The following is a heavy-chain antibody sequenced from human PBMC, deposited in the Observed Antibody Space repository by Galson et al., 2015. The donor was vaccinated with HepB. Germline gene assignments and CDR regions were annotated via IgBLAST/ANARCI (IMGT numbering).Heavy chain of an antibody. CDR3: ARDIGLRYMVVFDS. CDR2: TYYRSKWYN. CDR1: GDSVSSNRAA. Sequence: CAISGDSVSSNRAAWNWIRQSPSRGLEWLGRTYYRSKWYNEYAVPVNSRITINPDTSKNQFSLQLNSLTPEDTAVYYCARDIGLRYMVVFDSWGQGTPVTVSS. J-gene: IGHJ5*01. V-gene: IGHV6-1*01. D-gene: IGHD3-9*01.